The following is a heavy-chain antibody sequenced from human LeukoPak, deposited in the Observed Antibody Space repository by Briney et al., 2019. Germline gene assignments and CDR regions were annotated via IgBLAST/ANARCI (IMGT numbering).Heavy chain of an antibody. Sequence: GESLKISCKASGYSFTNYWIGWVRQMPGKGLEWMGIINPGDSDTRYSPSFQGQVTISADRSISTAYLQWSSLKASDTAMYYCARGFYGGYYYYYYMDVWGKGTTVTVSS. V-gene: IGHV5-51*01. CDR1: GYSFTNYW. CDR2: INPGDSDT. D-gene: IGHD4/OR15-4a*01. CDR3: ARGFYGGYYYYYYMDV. J-gene: IGHJ6*03.